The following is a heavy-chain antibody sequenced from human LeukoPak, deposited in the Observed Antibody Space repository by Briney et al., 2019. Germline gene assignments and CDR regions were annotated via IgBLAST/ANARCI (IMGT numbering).Heavy chain of an antibody. Sequence: GGSLRLSCAASGFTFSSYAVHWVRQAPGKGLEYVSAISSNGGSTYYANSVKGRFTISRDNSKNTLYLQMGSLRAEDMAVYYCARVRTDLYYCDISGYSYYFDYWGQGILVTVSS. D-gene: IGHD3-22*01. CDR1: GFTFSSYA. J-gene: IGHJ4*02. V-gene: IGHV3-64*01. CDR2: ISSNGGST. CDR3: ARVRTDLYYCDISGYSYYFDY.